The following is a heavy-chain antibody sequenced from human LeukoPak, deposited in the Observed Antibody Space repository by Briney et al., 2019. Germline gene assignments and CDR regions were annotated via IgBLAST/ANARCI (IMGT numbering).Heavy chain of an antibody. CDR2: IYYSGST. D-gene: IGHD4-17*01. V-gene: IGHV4-31*03. J-gene: IGHJ4*02. CDR3: AKDFYGDYGGVDY. CDR1: GGSISSGGYY. Sequence: SETLSLTCTVSGGSISSGGYYWSWIRQHPGKGLEWIGYIYYSGSTYYNPSLKSRVTISVDTSKNQFSLKLSSVTAADTAVYYCAKDFYGDYGGVDYWGQGTLVTVSS.